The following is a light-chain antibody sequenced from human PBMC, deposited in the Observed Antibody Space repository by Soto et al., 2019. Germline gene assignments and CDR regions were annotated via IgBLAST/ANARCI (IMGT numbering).Light chain of an antibody. Sequence: EIVLTQSPGTLSLSPGERATLSCRASQSVSSSYLAWYQRTPGQTPRLLIYGASLRATGIPDRFSGSGSGTDFTLTITRLEPEDFAVYYCQQYGSSPLTFGGGTKVEIK. CDR2: GAS. CDR1: QSVSSSY. CDR3: QQYGSSPLT. V-gene: IGKV3-20*01. J-gene: IGKJ4*01.